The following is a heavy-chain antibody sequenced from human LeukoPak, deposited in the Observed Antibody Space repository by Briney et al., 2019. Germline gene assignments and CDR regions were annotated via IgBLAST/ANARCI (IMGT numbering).Heavy chain of an antibody. CDR3: ARGGYYGSGRYYFDS. CDR1: GFTSCSYW. D-gene: IGHD3-3*01. CDR2: IKSDSSNT. V-gene: IGHV3-74*01. Sequence: GGSLRLSCAASGFTSCSYWMHWVRQAPGKGLVGGSRIKSDSSNTNYADSVKGRFTISRDNAKNTLHLQMNSLRAEDTAVYYCARGGYYGSGRYYFDSWGQGTLVTVSS. J-gene: IGHJ4*02.